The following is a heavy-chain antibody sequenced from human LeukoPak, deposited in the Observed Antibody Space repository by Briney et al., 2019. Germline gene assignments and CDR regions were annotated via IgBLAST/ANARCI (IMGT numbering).Heavy chain of an antibody. J-gene: IGHJ5*02. CDR3: ARDWGDYGDYSGSENWFDP. CDR2: IYHSGST. Sequence: SETLSLTCTVSGYSINSGYYWGWIRQPPGKGLEWIGSIYHSGSTYYNPSLKSRVTISVDTSKNQFSLKLSSVTAADTAVYYCARDWGDYGDYSGSENWFDPWGQGTLVTVSS. D-gene: IGHD4-17*01. V-gene: IGHV4-38-2*02. CDR1: GYSINSGYY.